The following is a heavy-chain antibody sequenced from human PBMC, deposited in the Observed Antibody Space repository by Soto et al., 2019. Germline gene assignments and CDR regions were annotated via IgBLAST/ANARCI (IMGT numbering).Heavy chain of an antibody. CDR1: GFTFSTYW. CDR3: AIRASYYDSSGYFDY. Sequence: GGSLRLSCAASGFTFSTYWMHWVRQVPGKGLVWVSHIDNDGISTTYADSVKGRFTISRDNAKNTLYLQMNSLRAEDTAVYYCAIRASYYDSSGYFDYWGQGTLVTVSS. D-gene: IGHD3-22*01. J-gene: IGHJ4*02. V-gene: IGHV3-74*01. CDR2: IDNDGIST.